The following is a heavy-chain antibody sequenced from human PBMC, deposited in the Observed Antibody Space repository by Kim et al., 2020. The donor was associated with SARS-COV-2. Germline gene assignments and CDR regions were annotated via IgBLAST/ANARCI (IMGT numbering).Heavy chain of an antibody. CDR1: GYSFTSYW. D-gene: IGHD3-10*01. J-gene: IGHJ6*02. V-gene: IGHV5-10-1*01. CDR3: ASLLITMVRGVYYYYGMDV. CDR2: IDPSDSYT. Sequence: GESLKISCKGSGYSFTSYWISWVRQMPGKGLEWMGRIDPSDSYTNYSPSFQGHVTISADKSISTAYLQWSSLKASDTAMYYCASLLITMVRGVYYYYGMDVWGQGTTVTVSS.